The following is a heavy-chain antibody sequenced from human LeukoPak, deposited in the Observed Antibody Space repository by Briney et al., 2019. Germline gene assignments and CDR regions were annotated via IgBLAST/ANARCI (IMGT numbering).Heavy chain of an antibody. Sequence: SETLSLTCTVSGGSISSYYWSWIRQPAGKELEWIGRAHTSGSTNYNPSLKSRVTMSVDSSRNQFSLRVSSVTAADTAVYYCGRGGQYSNGIFDKWGQGTLVTVSS. CDR3: GRGGQYSNGIFDK. V-gene: IGHV4-4*07. CDR2: AHTSGST. CDR1: GGSISSYY. J-gene: IGHJ4*02. D-gene: IGHD4-11*01.